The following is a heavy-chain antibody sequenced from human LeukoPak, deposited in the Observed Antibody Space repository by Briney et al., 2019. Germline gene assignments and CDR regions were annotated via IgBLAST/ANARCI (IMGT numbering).Heavy chain of an antibody. CDR2: INHSGST. Sequence: SETLSLTCAVYGGSFSGYYWSWIRHPPGKGLEWIGEINHSGSTNYNPSLKSRVTISVDTSKNQFSLKLSSVTAADTAVYYCASFSPTVDNAFDIWGQGTMVTVSS. V-gene: IGHV4-34*01. CDR3: ASFSPTVDNAFDI. CDR1: GGSFSGYY. D-gene: IGHD4-17*01. J-gene: IGHJ3*02.